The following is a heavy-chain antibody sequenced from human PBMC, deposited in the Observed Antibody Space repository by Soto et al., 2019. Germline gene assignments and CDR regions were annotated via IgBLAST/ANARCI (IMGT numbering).Heavy chain of an antibody. CDR3: SATVGATTRGPFDY. J-gene: IGHJ4*02. V-gene: IGHV1-24*01. D-gene: IGHD1-26*01. CDR1: GYTLTELS. CDR2: FDPGDGET. Sequence: GASVKVSCKVSGYTLTELSMHWVRQAPGKGLEWMGGFDPGDGETIYAQKFQGRVTMTEDTSTDTAYMELSSLRSEDTAVYYCSATVGATTRGPFDYWGQGTLVTVS.